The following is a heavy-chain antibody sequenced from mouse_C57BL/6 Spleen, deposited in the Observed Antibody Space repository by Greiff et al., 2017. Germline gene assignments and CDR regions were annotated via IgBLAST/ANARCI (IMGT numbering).Heavy chain of an antibody. CDR3: AQSYSNSFAY. D-gene: IGHD2-5*01. J-gene: IGHJ3*01. CDR2: ISSGSSTI. Sequence: EVKVVESGGGLVKPGGSLKLSCAASGFTFSDYGMHWVRQAPEKGLEWVAYISSGSSTIYYADTVKGRCTISRDNAKNTLFLQMTSLRSEDTAMYYCAQSYSNSFAYWGQGTLVTVSA. CDR1: GFTFSDYG. V-gene: IGHV5-17*01.